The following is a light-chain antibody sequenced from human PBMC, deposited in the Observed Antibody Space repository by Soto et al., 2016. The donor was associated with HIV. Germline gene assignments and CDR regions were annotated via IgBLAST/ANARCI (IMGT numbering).Light chain of an antibody. CDR1: QDISNS. CDR3: QQYYTYPQT. J-gene: IGKJ1*01. CDR2: AAS. V-gene: IGKV1-NL1*01. Sequence: DIQMTQSPSSLSASVGDRVTITCRASQDISNSLAWYQQKAGKAPKLLINAASRLENGVPSRFSGGGSGTDYTLAISSLQSEDFAIYYCQQYYTYPQTFGQGTKVEIK.